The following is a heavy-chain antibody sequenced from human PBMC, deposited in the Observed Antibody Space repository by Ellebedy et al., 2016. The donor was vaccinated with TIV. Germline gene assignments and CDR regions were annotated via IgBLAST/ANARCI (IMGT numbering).Heavy chain of an antibody. Sequence: PGGSLRLSCAASGFTFSDYYMSWIRQAPGKGLEWVSYISSISSYTNYADSVKGRFTISRDNAKNSLYLQMNSLRAEDTAVYYFARENRGYCSGGSCYGIDYWGQGTLVTVSS. CDR2: ISSISSYT. D-gene: IGHD2-15*01. CDR1: GFTFSDYY. V-gene: IGHV3-11*06. J-gene: IGHJ4*02. CDR3: ARENRGYCSGGSCYGIDY.